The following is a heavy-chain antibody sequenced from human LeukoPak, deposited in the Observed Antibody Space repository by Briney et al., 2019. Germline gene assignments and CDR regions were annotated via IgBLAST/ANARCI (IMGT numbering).Heavy chain of an antibody. CDR2: INWNGGST. CDR3: AREPQWLGYYFDY. Sequence: GGSLRLSCAASGFTFSSYAMSWVRQAPGKGLEWVSGINWNGGSTGYADSVKGRFTISRDNAKNSLYLQMNSLRAEDTAVYYCAREPQWLGYYFDYWGQGTLVTVSS. D-gene: IGHD6-19*01. CDR1: GFTFSSYA. J-gene: IGHJ4*02. V-gene: IGHV3-20*04.